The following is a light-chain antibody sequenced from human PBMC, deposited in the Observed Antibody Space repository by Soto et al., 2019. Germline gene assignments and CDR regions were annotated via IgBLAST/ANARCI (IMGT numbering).Light chain of an antibody. CDR2: EVS. V-gene: IGLV2-18*02. CDR3: SSYTSSSTLYV. Sequence: SALPQPPSVSGSPGQSVTISCTGTSSDVGSYNRVSWYQQPPGTAPKLMIYEVSNRPSGVPDRFSGSKSGNTASLTISGLQAEDEADYYCSSYTSSSTLYVFGTGTKVTVL. J-gene: IGLJ1*01. CDR1: SSDVGSYNR.